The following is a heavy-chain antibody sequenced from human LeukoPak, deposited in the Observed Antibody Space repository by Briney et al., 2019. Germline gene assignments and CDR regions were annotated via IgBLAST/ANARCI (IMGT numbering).Heavy chain of an antibody. CDR3: ARELKGNWFDP. V-gene: IGHV3-66*01. J-gene: IGHJ5*02. CDR1: GFTVSSNY. Sequence: GGSLRLSYAASGFTVSSNYMSWVRQAPGKGLEWVSVIYSGGSTYYADSVKGRFTISRDNSKNTLYLQMNSLRAEDTAVYYCARELKGNWFDPWGQGTLVTVSS. CDR2: IYSGGST.